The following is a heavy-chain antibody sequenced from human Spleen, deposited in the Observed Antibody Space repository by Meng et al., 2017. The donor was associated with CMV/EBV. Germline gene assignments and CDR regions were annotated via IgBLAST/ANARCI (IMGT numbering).Heavy chain of an antibody. CDR1: GGSFSGYY. D-gene: IGHD2-2*01. Sequence: GSLRLSCAVYGGSFSGYYWSWIRQSPGKGLEWIGEISHSGGTSYNPSLKSRVTISGHTSKNQFSLRLSSVTAADTAVYYCARMTAALRYGMDVWGPGTTVTVSS. CDR3: ARMTAALRYGMDV. CDR2: ISHSGGT. V-gene: IGHV4-34*01. J-gene: IGHJ6*02.